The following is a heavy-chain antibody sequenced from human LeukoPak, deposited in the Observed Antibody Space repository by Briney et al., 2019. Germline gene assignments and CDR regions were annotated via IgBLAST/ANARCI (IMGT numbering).Heavy chain of an antibody. CDR1: GYTFTDYY. CDR2: VDPEDGET. Sequence: ASVKVSCKVSGYTFTDYYMHWVQQAPGKGLEWMGLVDPEDGETIYAEKFQGRVTMTEDTSTDTAYMELSSLRSEDTAVYYCATDLRSVVVVAATGTPPLDYWGQGTLVTVSS. D-gene: IGHD2-15*01. CDR3: ATDLRSVVVVAATGTPPLDY. J-gene: IGHJ4*02. V-gene: IGHV1-69-2*01.